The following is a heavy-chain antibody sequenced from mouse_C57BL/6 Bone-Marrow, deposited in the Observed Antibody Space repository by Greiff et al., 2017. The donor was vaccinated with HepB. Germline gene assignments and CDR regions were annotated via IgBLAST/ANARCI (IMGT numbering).Heavy chain of an antibody. CDR1: GYSITSGYY. Sequence: EVQLVESGPGLVKPSQSLSLTCSVTGYSITSGYYWNWIRQFPGNKLEWMGYISYDGSNNYNPSLKNRISITRDTSKNQFFLKLNSVTTEDTATYYCARVHYGSMDYWGQGTSVTVSS. CDR2: ISYDGSN. V-gene: IGHV3-6*01. CDR3: ARVHYGSMDY. D-gene: IGHD1-1*01. J-gene: IGHJ4*01.